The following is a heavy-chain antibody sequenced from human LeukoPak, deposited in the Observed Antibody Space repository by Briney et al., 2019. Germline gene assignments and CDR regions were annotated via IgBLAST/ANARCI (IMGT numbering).Heavy chain of an antibody. CDR2: INHSGST. V-gene: IGHV4-34*01. CDR3: AREETTGDYMDV. Sequence: SETLSLTCAVYGGSFSGYYWSWIRQPPGKRLEWIGEINHSGSTNYNPSLKSRVTISVDTSKNQFSLKLSSVTAADTAVYYCAREETTGDYMDVWGKGTTVTVSS. D-gene: IGHD7-27*01. J-gene: IGHJ6*03. CDR1: GGSFSGYY.